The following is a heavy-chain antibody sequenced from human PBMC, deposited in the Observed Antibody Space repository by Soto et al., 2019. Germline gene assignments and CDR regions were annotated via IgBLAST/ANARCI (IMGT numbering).Heavy chain of an antibody. Sequence: GGSLRLSCAPSGFTFSSYAMPWVRQAPGKGLEYVSAISSKGGSTYYADSVKGRFTISRDNSKNTLYLQMSSLRAEDTAVYYCVKEGGYSYGYVDYYGMDVWGQGTTVTVSS. J-gene: IGHJ6*02. CDR1: GFTFSSYA. D-gene: IGHD5-18*01. CDR2: ISSKGGST. CDR3: VKEGGYSYGYVDYYGMDV. V-gene: IGHV3-64D*06.